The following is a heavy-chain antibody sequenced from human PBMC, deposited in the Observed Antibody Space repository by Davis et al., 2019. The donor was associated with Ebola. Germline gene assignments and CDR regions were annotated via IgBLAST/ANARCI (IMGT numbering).Heavy chain of an antibody. J-gene: IGHJ4*02. V-gene: IGHV1-46*01. CDR2: INPSGGST. Sequence: AASVKVSCKASGYTFTSYYMHWVRQAPGQGLEWMGIINPSGGSTSYAQKLQGRVTMTTDTSTSTAYMELRSLRSDDTAVYYCARAYHYGDYYDYWGQGTLVTVSS. D-gene: IGHD4-17*01. CDR1: GYTFTSYY. CDR3: ARAYHYGDYYDY.